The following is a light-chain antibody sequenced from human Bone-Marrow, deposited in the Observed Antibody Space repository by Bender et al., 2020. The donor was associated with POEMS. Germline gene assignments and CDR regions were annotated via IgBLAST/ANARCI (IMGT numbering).Light chain of an antibody. CDR2: KDV. J-gene: IGLJ3*02. CDR3: QSAASSSSPWV. CDR1: ELPRQF. V-gene: IGLV3-25*03. Sequence: SSDLTQPPSVSVSPGQTARITCSGDELPRQFTYWFQQKPGQAPVLVMYKDVERPSGIPERFAGSSSGTTVTLTISAVQAEDEADYYCQSAASSSSPWVLGGGTKLTVL.